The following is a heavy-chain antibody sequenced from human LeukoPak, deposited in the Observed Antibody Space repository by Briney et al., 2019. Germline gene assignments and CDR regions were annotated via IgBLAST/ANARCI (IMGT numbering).Heavy chain of an antibody. Sequence: GGSLRLSCAASGFTFSSNEMNWVRQAPGKGLEWVSYISSSGSTIYYADSVKGRFTISRDNAKNSLYLQMNSLRAEDTAVYYCARAGPMTTVTYYDAFDIWGQGTMVTVSS. J-gene: IGHJ3*02. CDR3: ARAGPMTTVTYYDAFDI. CDR1: GFTFSSNE. D-gene: IGHD4-17*01. V-gene: IGHV3-48*03. CDR2: ISSSGSTI.